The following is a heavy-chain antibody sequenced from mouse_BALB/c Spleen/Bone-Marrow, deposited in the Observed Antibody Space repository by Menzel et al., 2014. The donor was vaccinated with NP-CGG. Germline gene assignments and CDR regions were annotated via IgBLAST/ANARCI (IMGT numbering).Heavy chain of an antibody. V-gene: IGHV14-3*02. J-gene: IGHJ4*01. CDR2: IDPANGNT. CDR1: GFNIKDTY. Sequence: VQLQQSGAELVKPGAPVKLSCTASGFNIKDTYMHWVKQRPEQGLEWIGRIDPANGNTKYDPKFQGKATITADTSSNTAYLQLSSLTSEDTAVYYCARRTRYAMDYWGQGTSVTVSS. D-gene: IGHD3-3*01. CDR3: ARRTRYAMDY.